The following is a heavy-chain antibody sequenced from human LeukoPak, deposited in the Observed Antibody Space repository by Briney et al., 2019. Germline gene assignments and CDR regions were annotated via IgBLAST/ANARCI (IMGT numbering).Heavy chain of an antibody. CDR2: IYSGGST. Sequence: GGSLRLSCAASGFTVSSNYMSWVRQAPGKGLEWVSVIYSGGSTYYADSVKGRFTISRDNSKNTQYLQMNSLRAEDTAVYYCASSYYEVSDYWGQGTLVTVSS. CDR3: ASSYYEVSDY. J-gene: IGHJ4*02. V-gene: IGHV3-53*01. CDR1: GFTVSSNY. D-gene: IGHD1-26*01.